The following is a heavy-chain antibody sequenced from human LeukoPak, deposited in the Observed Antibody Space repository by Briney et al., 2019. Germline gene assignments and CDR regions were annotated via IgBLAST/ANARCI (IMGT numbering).Heavy chain of an antibody. CDR2: IYYISNT. CDR1: GGSVGGAGYY. V-gene: IGHV4-61*08. J-gene: IGHJ4*02. D-gene: IGHD1-26*01. Sequence: SETLSLTCTVSGGSVGGAGYYWSWIRQPPGEGLEWIGYIYYISNTNYNPSLKSRVTMSLDPSKNQFSLKLNSVTAADTAVYYCARTQSQSGSYRYYFGYWGQGTLVTVSS. CDR3: ARTQSQSGSYRYYFGY.